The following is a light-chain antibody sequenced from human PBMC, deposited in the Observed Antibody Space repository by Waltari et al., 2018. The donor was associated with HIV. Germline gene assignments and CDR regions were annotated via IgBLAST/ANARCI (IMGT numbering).Light chain of an antibody. CDR2: EVR. J-gene: IGLJ2*01. CDR3: CSYAGTSTSVV. V-gene: IGLV2-23*02. CDR1: SSDVGSYNR. Sequence: QSALTQPASASGSPGQSITISCTGPSSDVGSYNRVSWYQLHPGKAPKLMIYEVRKRPSGVSNRFSGSKAGNTASLTISGLQAADEADYYCCSYAGTSTSVVFGGGTKLTVL.